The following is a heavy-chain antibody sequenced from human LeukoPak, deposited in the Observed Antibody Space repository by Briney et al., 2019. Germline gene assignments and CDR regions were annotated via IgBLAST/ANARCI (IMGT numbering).Heavy chain of an antibody. J-gene: IGHJ4*02. CDR2: IYYSGST. CDR1: GGSISSGGYY. CDR3: ARGPPVIYGSGSSFDY. Sequence: SETLSLTCTVSGGSISSGGYYWSWIRQRPGKGLEWIGYIYYSGSTYYNPSLKSRVTISVDTSKNQFSLKLSSVTAADTAVYYCARGPPVIYGSGSSFDYWGQGTLVTVSS. V-gene: IGHV4-31*03. D-gene: IGHD3-10*01.